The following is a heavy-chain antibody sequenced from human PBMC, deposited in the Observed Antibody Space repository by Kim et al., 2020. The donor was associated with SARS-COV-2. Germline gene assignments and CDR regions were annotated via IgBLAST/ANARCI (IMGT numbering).Heavy chain of an antibody. CDR3: AREGVGELADAFDI. Sequence: ADSVKGRFTISRDNSKNTLYLQMNSLRAEDTAVYYCAREGVGELADAFDIWGQGTMVTVSS. V-gene: IGHV3-33*01. D-gene: IGHD3-3*01. J-gene: IGHJ3*02.